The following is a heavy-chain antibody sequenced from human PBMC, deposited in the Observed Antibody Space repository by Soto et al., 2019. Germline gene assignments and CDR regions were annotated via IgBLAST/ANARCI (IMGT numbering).Heavy chain of an antibody. D-gene: IGHD3-3*01. CDR3: AKDPKYYDFWSGYSYFDY. J-gene: IGHJ4*02. CDR2: ISYDGSNK. V-gene: IGHV3-30*18. CDR1: GFTFSSYG. Sequence: GGSLRLSCAASGFTFSSYGMHWVRQAPGKGLEWVAVISYDGSNKYYADSVKGRFTISRDNSMNTLYLQMNSLRAEDTAVYYCAKDPKYYDFWSGYSYFDYWGQGTLVTVSS.